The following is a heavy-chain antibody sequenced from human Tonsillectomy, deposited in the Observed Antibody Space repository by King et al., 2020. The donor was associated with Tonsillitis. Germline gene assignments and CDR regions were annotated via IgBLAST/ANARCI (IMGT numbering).Heavy chain of an antibody. CDR3: ARIRAIAVAGTGTWLGYYFDY. Sequence: TLKESGPALVKPTQTLTLTCTFSGFSLSTSGMCVSWIRQPPGKALEWLARIDWDDDKYYSTSLKTRLTISKDTSKNQVVLTMTNMDPVDTATYYCARIRAIAVAGTGTWLGYYFDYWGQGTLVTVSS. CDR2: IDWDDDK. D-gene: IGHD6-19*01. V-gene: IGHV2-70*11. CDR1: GFSLSTSGMC. J-gene: IGHJ4*02.